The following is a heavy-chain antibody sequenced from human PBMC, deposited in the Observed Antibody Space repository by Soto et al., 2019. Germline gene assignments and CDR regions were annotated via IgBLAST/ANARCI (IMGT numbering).Heavy chain of an antibody. CDR1: GYTFSNYG. Sequence: QIQLVQSGAEVKKPGASVKVSCRASGYTFSNYGISWVRQAPGQGLEWMGWITADNGDTKYAHNLEGRVSMTTDTSTNTAYMVLTSLRSDDTALYYCARRTLGSAIGIGEYWGQGTLVTFSS. J-gene: IGHJ4*02. D-gene: IGHD7-27*01. CDR2: ITADNGDT. CDR3: ARRTLGSAIGIGEY. V-gene: IGHV1-18*01.